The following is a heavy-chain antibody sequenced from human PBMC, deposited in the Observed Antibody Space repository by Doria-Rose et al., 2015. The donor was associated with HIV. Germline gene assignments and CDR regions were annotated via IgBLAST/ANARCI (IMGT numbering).Heavy chain of an antibody. Sequence: QESGPVLVKPTETLTLTCTVFGVSLSSPGMGVSWIRQPPGKALEWLANIFPDDERSYNPSLMSRLTISRGTSKSQVVLTMTDMDPVDTATYYCARIKSSRWYHKYYFDFWGQGTLVIVSA. D-gene: IGHD6-13*01. CDR1: GVSLSSPGMG. CDR3: ARIKSSRWYHKYYFDF. CDR2: IFPDDER. J-gene: IGHJ4*02. V-gene: IGHV2-26*01.